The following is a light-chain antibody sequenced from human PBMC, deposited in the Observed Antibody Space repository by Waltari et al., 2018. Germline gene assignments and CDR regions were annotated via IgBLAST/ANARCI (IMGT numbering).Light chain of an antibody. CDR1: QSVLYTSNNKNY. Sequence: DIVMTRSPDSLAVSLGERATIKCQSSQSVLYTSNNKNYLAWYQQKPGQPPKLLIYWASARESGVPDRFSGSGSGTDFTLTIRSLQAEDVAVYYCHQYYTTPCSFGQGTKLEIK. CDR3: HQYYTTPCS. V-gene: IGKV4-1*01. CDR2: WAS. J-gene: IGKJ2*04.